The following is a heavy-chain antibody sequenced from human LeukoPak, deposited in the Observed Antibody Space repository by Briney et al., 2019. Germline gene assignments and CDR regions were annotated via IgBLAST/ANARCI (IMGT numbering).Heavy chain of an antibody. D-gene: IGHD1-26*01. J-gene: IGHJ6*02. CDR2: ISSSGSTI. CDR1: GFTFSDYY. CDR3: ARKLRDRNVPYYYGMDV. V-gene: IGHV3-11*04. Sequence: GGSLRLSCAASGFTFSDYYMSWIRQAPGKGLEWVSYISSSGSTIYYADSVKGRFTISRDNAKNSLYLQMNSLRDEDTAVYYCARKLRDRNVPYYYGMDVWGQGTTVTVSS.